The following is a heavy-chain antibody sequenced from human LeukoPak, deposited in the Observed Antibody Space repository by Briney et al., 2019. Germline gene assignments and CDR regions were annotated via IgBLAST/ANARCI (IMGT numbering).Heavy chain of an antibody. V-gene: IGHV3-21*01. Sequence: GGSLRLSCAASGFTFSSYSMNWVRQAPGKGLEWVSSISSSSSYIYYADSVKGRFTISRDNAKNSLYLQMNSLRAEDTAVYYCARGYYDFWSGYYEAHYYYMDVWGKGTTVTVSS. CDR2: ISSSSSYI. CDR3: ARGYYDFWSGYYEAHYYYMDV. CDR1: GFTFSSYS. J-gene: IGHJ6*03. D-gene: IGHD3-3*01.